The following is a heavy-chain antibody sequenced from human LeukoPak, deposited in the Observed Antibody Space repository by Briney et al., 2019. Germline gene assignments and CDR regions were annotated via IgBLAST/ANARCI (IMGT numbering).Heavy chain of an antibody. J-gene: IGHJ4*02. V-gene: IGHV1-2*02. CDR2: INPNSGGT. D-gene: IGHD2-15*01. Sequence: ASVKVSCKASGYTFTGYYMHWVRQAPGQGLEWMGWINPNSGGTNYAQNFQARVTLTSDTSISTVYMELSSLRSDDTAVYYCARDVGYCRGGTCYPAHYWGQGTLVTVSS. CDR3: ARDVGYCRGGTCYPAHY. CDR1: GYTFTGYY.